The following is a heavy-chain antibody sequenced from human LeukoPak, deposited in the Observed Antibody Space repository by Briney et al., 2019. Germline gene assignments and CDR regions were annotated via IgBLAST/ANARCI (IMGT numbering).Heavy chain of an antibody. D-gene: IGHD2/OR15-2a*01. CDR2: VYDSGST. Sequence: SETLSLTCTVSGASISNHHWNWVRQSPGKGLEWIGYVYDSGSTNYNPSLKSRVTISVDTSKNQFSLKLSSVTAADTAVYYCAGHHPRNTVDFWGQGTLVTVSS. CDR3: AGHHPRNTVDF. CDR1: GASISNHH. J-gene: IGHJ4*02. V-gene: IGHV4-59*08.